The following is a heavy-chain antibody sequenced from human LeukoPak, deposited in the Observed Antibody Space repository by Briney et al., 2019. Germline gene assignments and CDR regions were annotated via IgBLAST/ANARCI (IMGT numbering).Heavy chain of an antibody. CDR1: GFTFSSYS. CDR2: ISSSSSTI. J-gene: IGHJ4*02. CDR3: ATGAYFDH. V-gene: IGHV3-48*01. Sequence: GGSLRLSCAASGFTFSSYSMSWVRQAPGKGLEWVSYISSSSSTIYYADSVKGRFTISRDNAKNSLYLQMNGLRAEDTAIYYCATGAYFDHWGQGTLVTVSS.